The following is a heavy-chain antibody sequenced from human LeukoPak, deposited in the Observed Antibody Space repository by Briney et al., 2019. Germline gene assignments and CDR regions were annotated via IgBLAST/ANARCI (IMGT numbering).Heavy chain of an antibody. V-gene: IGHV3-7*01. Sequence: GGSLRLSCAASGFTFSSYWMSWVSQAPGKGLEWVANIKQDGSEKYYVDSVKGQFTISRDNAKNSLYLQMNSLRAEDTAVYYCARDQISSGSYSGFDYWGQGTLVTVSS. CDR3: ARDQISSGSYSGFDY. CDR1: GFTFSSYW. CDR2: IKQDGSEK. D-gene: IGHD1-26*01. J-gene: IGHJ4*02.